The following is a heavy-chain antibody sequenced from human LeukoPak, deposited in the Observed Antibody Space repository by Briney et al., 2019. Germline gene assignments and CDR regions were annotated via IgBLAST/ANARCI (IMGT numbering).Heavy chain of an antibody. J-gene: IGHJ3*02. Sequence: GGSLRLSCAASGFTFSRYSMNWVRQAPGKGLEWVSSISGSSIYKYYADSVKGRFTISRDNAKNSLYLQMNSLRAEDTAVYYCARGGSYLSAFDIWGQGTMVTVSS. CDR1: GFTFSRYS. D-gene: IGHD1-26*01. CDR3: ARGGSYLSAFDI. CDR2: ISGSSIYK. V-gene: IGHV3-21*01.